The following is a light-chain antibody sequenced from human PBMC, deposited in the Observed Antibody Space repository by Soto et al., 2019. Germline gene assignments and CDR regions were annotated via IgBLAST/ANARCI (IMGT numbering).Light chain of an antibody. J-gene: IGKJ3*01. CDR1: QDILSW. Sequence: DIQMTQSPSSVSASVGDTVTITCRASQDILSWLAWYQQKQGEAPRLLIYASSNLQSGVPSRFSGSRSGTDFTLTISSLQPEDFATYYCQQANTFPITFGPGTRLDIK. CDR3: QQANTFPIT. V-gene: IGKV1-12*01. CDR2: ASS.